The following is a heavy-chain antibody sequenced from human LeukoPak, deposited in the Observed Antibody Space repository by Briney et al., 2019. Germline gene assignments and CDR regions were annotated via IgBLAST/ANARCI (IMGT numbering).Heavy chain of an antibody. V-gene: IGHV4-59*13. CDR3: ARGRPDPQNSDYWDY. J-gene: IGHJ4*02. D-gene: IGHD3-22*01. CDR1: RGSISTYY. Sequence: SETLSLTCTLSRGSISTYYWSWIRQTPGTTLGWIGNIHYTGRTRYNPSLESRVTMSLDTPKNEFSLRLTSMTAADSVVYYCARGRPDPQNSDYWDYWGQGILVTVSS. CDR2: IHYTGRT.